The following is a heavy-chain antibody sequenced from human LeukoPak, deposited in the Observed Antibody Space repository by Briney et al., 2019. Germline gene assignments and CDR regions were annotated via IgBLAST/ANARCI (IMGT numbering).Heavy chain of an antibody. CDR2: ISWNSGSI. J-gene: IGHJ4*02. Sequence: PGRSLRLSCAASGFTFDDYAMHWVRQAPGKGLEWVSGISWNSGSIDYADSVKGRFTISRDNAKNSLYLQMNSLRAEDTALYYCAHGGSGNCDYCGQGTLVNASS. CDR3: AHGGSGNCDY. D-gene: IGHD3-10*01. V-gene: IGHV3-9*01. CDR1: GFTFDDYA.